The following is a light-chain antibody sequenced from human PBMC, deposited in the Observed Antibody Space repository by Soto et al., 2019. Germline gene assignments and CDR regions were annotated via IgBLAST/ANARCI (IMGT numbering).Light chain of an antibody. J-gene: IGLJ1*01. CDR2: DVS. V-gene: IGLV2-14*01. CDR3: RSYTSSSTLDV. Sequence: QSVLTQPASVSGCPGQSITISCTGTSSDVGGYNYVSWYQQHPGKAPKLMIYDVSNRPSGVSNRFSGSKSGNTASLTISGLQAEDEADYYCRSYTSSSTLDVFGTATKVAVL. CDR1: SSDVGGYNY.